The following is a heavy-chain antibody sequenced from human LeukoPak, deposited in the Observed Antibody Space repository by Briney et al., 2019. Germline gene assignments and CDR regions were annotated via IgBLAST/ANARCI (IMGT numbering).Heavy chain of an antibody. CDR2: ISYSGST. CDR1: SDSISSNY. D-gene: IGHD6-19*01. CDR3: ARSTEYSSGFLFFDY. Sequence: SETLSLTCTVSSDSISSNYWSWIRQPPGKGLEWRGYISYSGSTNYNPSLRSRVTISVDTSKNQFSLKLNSVTAADTAVYYCARSTEYSSGFLFFDYWGQGTLVTVSS. V-gene: IGHV4-59*01. J-gene: IGHJ4*02.